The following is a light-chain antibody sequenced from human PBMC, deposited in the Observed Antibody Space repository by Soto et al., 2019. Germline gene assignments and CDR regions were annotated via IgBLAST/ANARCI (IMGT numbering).Light chain of an antibody. J-gene: IGKJ4*01. CDR3: QQRSSWPPYT. CDR2: DAS. CDR1: RSVSSY. V-gene: IGKV3-11*01. Sequence: IVLTQSPATLSLSPAERATLSCRASRSVSSYLGWYQQKPRQAPRLLIYDASQRATGVPSRFSGSGSGTDFTLTISSLEPEDFAVYFCQQRSSWPPYTFGGGTKVEIK.